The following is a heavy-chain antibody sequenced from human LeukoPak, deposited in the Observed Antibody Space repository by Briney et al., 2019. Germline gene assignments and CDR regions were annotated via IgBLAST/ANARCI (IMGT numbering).Heavy chain of an antibody. CDR3: AGNNVLLWFGESYMDV. CDR2: INHSGST. V-gene: IGHV4-34*01. D-gene: IGHD3-10*01. J-gene: IGHJ6*03. Sequence: SETLSLTCAVYGGSFSGYYWSWIRQPPGKGLEWIGEINHSGSTNYNPSLKSRVTISVDTSKNQFSLKLSSVTAADTAVYYCAGNNVLLWFGESYMDVWGKGTTVTISS. CDR1: GGSFSGYY.